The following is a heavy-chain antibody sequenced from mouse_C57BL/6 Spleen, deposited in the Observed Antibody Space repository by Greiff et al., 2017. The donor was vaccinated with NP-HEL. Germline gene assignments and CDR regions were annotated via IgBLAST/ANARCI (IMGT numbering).Heavy chain of an antibody. Sequence: QVQLKQPGAELVKPGASVTMSCKASGYTFTSYWITWVKQRPGHGLEWIGDIYPGSGGTNYNEKFKGKATLTADKSSSTAYMQLSSLTSEDSAVYYCTRGYYFDYWGKGTTLTVSS. CDR3: TRGYYFDY. J-gene: IGHJ2*01. V-gene: IGHV1-55*01. CDR2: IYPGSGGT. CDR1: GYTFTSYW.